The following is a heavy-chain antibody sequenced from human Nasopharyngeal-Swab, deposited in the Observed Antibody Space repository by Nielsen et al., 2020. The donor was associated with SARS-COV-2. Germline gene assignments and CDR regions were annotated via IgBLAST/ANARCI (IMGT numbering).Heavy chain of an antibody. CDR2: IIPIFGTA. CDR1: GGTFSSYA. Sequence: SVKVSCKASGGTFSSYAISWVRQAPGQGLEWMGGIIPIFGTANYAQKFQGRVTITADESTSTAYMELSSLRSEDTAVYYCARVAVAGTFDYWGQGPRSPSPQ. D-gene: IGHD6-19*01. CDR3: ARVAVAGTFDY. V-gene: IGHV1-69*13. J-gene: IGHJ4*02.